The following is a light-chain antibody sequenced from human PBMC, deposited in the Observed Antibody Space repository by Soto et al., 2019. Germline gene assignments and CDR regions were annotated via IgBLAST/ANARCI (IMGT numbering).Light chain of an antibody. CDR1: QSVGSNY. Sequence: ENVLTQSPGTLSLSPGERATLSCRASQSVGSNYVAWYQHKPGQAPSLLMYGASTRATGIPDRFSGGGSGTDFTLTISRLEPEDFAVYYCQQYGSSLWTFGRGTKVEIK. CDR3: QQYGSSLWT. CDR2: GAS. V-gene: IGKV3-20*01. J-gene: IGKJ1*01.